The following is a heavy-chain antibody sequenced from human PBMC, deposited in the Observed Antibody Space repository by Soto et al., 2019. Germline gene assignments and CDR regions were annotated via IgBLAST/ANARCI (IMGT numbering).Heavy chain of an antibody. J-gene: IGHJ5*02. CDR2: IIPIFGTA. CDR3: ARDPPYYDILTGYYWGGWFDP. V-gene: IGHV1-69*06. Sequence: SVKVSCKASGGTFSSYAISWVRQVPGQGLEWMGGIIPIFGTANYAQKFQGRVTITADKSTSTAYMELSSLRSEDTAVYYCARDPPYYDILTGYYWGGWFDPWGQGTLVTVSS. D-gene: IGHD3-9*01. CDR1: GGTFSSYA.